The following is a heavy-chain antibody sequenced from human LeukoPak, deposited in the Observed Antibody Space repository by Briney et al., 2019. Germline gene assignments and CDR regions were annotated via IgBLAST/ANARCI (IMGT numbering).Heavy chain of an antibody. Sequence: GGSLRLSCAASGFTFSTYSMNWVRQAPGKGLEWVSSISTSSTYIYYADSVKGRLTISRDNAKNSLYLQMNSLRAEDTAVYYCARHEPVITLSSYYYGIDVWGPGTTVTVSS. CDR1: GFTFSTYS. CDR3: ARHEPVITLSSYYYGIDV. D-gene: IGHD1-14*01. CDR2: ISTSSTYI. J-gene: IGHJ6*02. V-gene: IGHV3-21*01.